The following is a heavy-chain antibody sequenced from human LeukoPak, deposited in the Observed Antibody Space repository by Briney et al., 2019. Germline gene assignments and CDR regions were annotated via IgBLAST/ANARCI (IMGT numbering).Heavy chain of an antibody. J-gene: IGHJ4*02. CDR2: ISTHNGKT. V-gene: IGHV1-18*03. CDR3: ARDVGTTHFDF. Sequence: GASVKVSCKASGHPFSTYGISWVRQAPGQGLQWMAWISTHNGKTDYAQNFQDRVTVTRDTSTSTVYMELRSLRSDDMAVYFCARDVGTTHFDFWGQGTLVTVSS. D-gene: IGHD5-12*01. CDR1: GHPFSTYG.